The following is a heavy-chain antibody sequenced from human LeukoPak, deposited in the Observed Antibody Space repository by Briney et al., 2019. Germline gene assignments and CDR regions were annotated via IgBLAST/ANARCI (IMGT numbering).Heavy chain of an antibody. D-gene: IGHD1-26*01. CDR1: GFPFSSYW. CDR2: IKQDGSEK. CDR3: ARDKVVGATFFDY. V-gene: IGHV3-7*01. J-gene: IGHJ4*02. Sequence: GGSLRLSCAGSGFPFSSYWMNWVRQAPGKGLEWVANIKQDGSEKYYVDSVKGRFTISRDNAKNSLYLQMNSLRDEDTAVYYCARDKVVGATFFDYWGQGTLVTVSS.